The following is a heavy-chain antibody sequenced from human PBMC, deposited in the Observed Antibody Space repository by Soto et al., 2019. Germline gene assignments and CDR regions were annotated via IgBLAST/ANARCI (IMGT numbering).Heavy chain of an antibody. CDR3: ARLWSAREPNFDS. D-gene: IGHD1-26*01. J-gene: IGHJ4*02. CDR2: IRSKANNYAT. CDR1: GYTFSDSA. V-gene: IGHV3-73*02. Sequence: EVQLVESGGGLVQPGGSLKLSCVASGYTFSDSAMHWVRQASGKGLEWVGRIRSKANNYATVYAASVKGRFTMSRDDSKNTAYLQMNSLKTEDTAVYYCARLWSAREPNFDSWGQGTQVSVSS.